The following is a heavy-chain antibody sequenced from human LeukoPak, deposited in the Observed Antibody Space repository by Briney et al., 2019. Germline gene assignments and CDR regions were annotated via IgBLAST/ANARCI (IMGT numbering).Heavy chain of an antibody. J-gene: IGHJ6*03. CDR1: GGSISSSSYY. Sequence: SETLSLTCTVSGGSISSSSYYWGWIRQPPGKGLEWIGSIYYSGSTYYNPSLKSRVTISVDTSKNQFSLKLSSVTAADTAVYYCARLPYYGSGSYPSLHYYYYYMDVWGKGTTVTISS. D-gene: IGHD3-10*01. CDR2: IYYSGST. CDR3: ARLPYYGSGSYPSLHYYYYYMDV. V-gene: IGHV4-39*01.